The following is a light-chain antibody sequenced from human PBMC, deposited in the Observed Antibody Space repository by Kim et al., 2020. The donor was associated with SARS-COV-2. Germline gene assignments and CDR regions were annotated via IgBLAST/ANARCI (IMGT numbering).Light chain of an antibody. CDR1: KLGDKY. V-gene: IGLV3-1*01. CDR2: QDS. Sequence: VSPGQTASITCSGDKLGDKYACWYQQKPGQSPVLVIYQDSKRPSGIPELFSGSNSGNTATLTISGTQAMDEADYYCQAWDSSYVVFGGGTKLTVL. CDR3: QAWDSSYVV. J-gene: IGLJ2*01.